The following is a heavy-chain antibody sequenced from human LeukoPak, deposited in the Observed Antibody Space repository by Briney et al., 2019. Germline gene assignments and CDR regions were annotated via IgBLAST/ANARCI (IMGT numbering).Heavy chain of an antibody. CDR1: GGSISSYH. CDR2: IYNSGST. V-gene: IGHV4-59*01. CDR3: ARRGAARPGGSYSMDV. D-gene: IGHD6-6*01. Sequence: SETLSLACTVSGGSISSYHWSWIRQPPGKGLEYIGYIYNSGSTNYKPSLKSRVTISIDTSKNQLSLKLSSVTTADTAVYYYARRGAARPGGSYSMDVWGQGTTVTVSS. J-gene: IGHJ6*02.